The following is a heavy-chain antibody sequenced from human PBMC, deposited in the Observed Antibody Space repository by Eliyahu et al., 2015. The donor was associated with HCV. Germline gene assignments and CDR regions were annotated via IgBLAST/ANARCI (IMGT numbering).Heavy chain of an antibody. CDR2: IYPGDSDT. J-gene: IGHJ6*02. D-gene: IGHD4-17*01. V-gene: IGHV5-51*01. Sequence: EVQLVQSGAEVKKPGESLKISCKGSGYSFTSYWIGWVRQMPGKGLEWIGIIYPGDSDTRYSPSFQGQVTISADKSISTAYLQWSSLKASDTAMYYCARSDDYGDYLDYYGMDVWGQGTTVTVSS. CDR1: GYSFTSYW. CDR3: ARSDDYGDYLDYYGMDV.